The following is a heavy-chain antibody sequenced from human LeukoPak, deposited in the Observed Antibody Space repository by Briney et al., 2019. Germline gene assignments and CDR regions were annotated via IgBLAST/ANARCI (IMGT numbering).Heavy chain of an antibody. CDR2: IYYSGNT. V-gene: IGHV4-39*07. CDR1: GGSISSSSYY. D-gene: IGHD3-22*01. Sequence: SETLSLTCTVSGGSISSSSYYWAWLRQPPGKGPEWIVSIYYSGNTYYKSSLKSRVTIAVDTSKNQFSLMLNSVTAADTAVYYCARESYYDSSGYSHDAFDIWGQGTMVTVSS. CDR3: ARESYYDSSGYSHDAFDI. J-gene: IGHJ3*02.